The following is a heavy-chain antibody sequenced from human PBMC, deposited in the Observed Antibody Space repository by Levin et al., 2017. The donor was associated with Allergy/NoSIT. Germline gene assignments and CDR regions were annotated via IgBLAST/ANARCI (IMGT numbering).Heavy chain of an antibody. Sequence: SETLSLTCTVSGGSVSSGSYYWSWIRQPPGKGLEWIGYIYYSGSTNYNPSLKSRVTISVDTSKNQFSLKLSSVTAADTAMYYCARVPSMTTVVAFDYWGQGTLVTVSS. CDR1: GGSVSSGSYY. J-gene: IGHJ4*02. CDR2: IYYSGST. D-gene: IGHD4-23*01. CDR3: ARVPSMTTVVAFDY. V-gene: IGHV4-61*01.